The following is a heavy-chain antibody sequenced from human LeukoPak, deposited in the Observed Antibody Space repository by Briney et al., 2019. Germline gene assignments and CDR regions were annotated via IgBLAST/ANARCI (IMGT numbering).Heavy chain of an antibody. CDR3: AKGRNGYNFYAFDY. V-gene: IGHV3-9*03. J-gene: IGHJ4*02. D-gene: IGHD5-24*01. CDR2: ISWNSVSI. CDR1: GFTFDDYA. Sequence: GRSLRLSCAASGFTFDDYAMHWVRQAPGKGLEWVSGISWNSVSIGYADSVKGRFTISRDNAKNSLYLQMNSLRAEDMALYYCAKGRNGYNFYAFDYWGQGTLVTVSS.